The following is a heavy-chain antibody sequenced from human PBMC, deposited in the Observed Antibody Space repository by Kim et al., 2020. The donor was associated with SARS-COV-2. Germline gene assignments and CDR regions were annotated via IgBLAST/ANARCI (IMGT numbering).Heavy chain of an antibody. J-gene: IGHJ4*02. D-gene: IGHD5-12*01. CDR1: GFTFSSYG. CDR3: AKGGGRGGYASYYFDY. Sequence: GGSLRLSCAASGFTFSSYGMHWVRQAPGKGLEWVAVIWYDGSNKYYADSVKGRFTISRDNSKNTLYLQMNSLRAEDTAVYYCAKGGGRGGYASYYFDYWGQGTLVTVSS. CDR2: IWYDGSNK. V-gene: IGHV3-33*06.